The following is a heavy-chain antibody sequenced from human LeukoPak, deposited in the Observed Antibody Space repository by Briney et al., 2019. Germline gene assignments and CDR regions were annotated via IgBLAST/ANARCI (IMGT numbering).Heavy chain of an antibody. CDR2: ISAYNGNT. CDR3: ARDSRAPQRAFDY. D-gene: IGHD6-13*01. J-gene: IGHJ4*02. Sequence: ASVKVSCKTSGYTFTSYGISWVRQAPGQGLEWMGWISAYNGNTNYAQKLQGRVTMTRDTSISTAYMELSRLRSDDTAVYYCARDSRAPQRAFDYWGQGTLVTVSS. V-gene: IGHV1-18*01. CDR1: GYTFTSYG.